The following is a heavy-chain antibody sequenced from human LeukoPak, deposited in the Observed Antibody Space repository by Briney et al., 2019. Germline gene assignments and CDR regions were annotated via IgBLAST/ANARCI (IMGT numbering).Heavy chain of an antibody. CDR2: INDNGDNT. CDR1: GFTFSVYS. CDR3: ARVGRRTYDM. J-gene: IGHJ3*02. Sequence: GGSLRLSRAASGFTFSVYSMHWVRQAPGKGLEYVSAINDNGDNTFYANSVKGRFTISRDNSKNTLYLQMGSLTAEDMALYYCARVGRRTYDMWGQGTMVTVSS. D-gene: IGHD1-1*01. V-gene: IGHV3-64*01.